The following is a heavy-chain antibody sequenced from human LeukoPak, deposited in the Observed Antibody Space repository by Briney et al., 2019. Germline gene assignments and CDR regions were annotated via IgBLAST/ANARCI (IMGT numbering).Heavy chain of an antibody. J-gene: IGHJ4*02. D-gene: IGHD1-26*01. CDR2: IDPSDSYT. CDR3: ARRLGATQPYFDF. V-gene: IGHV5-10-1*01. Sequence: GESLKISCKGSGYSFSSYWISWVRQMPGKGLEWMGSIDPSDSYTNCSPSFQGHVTISTDKSISTAYLQWSSLNASDTAIYFCARRLGATQPYFDFWGQGALITVSS. CDR1: GYSFSSYW.